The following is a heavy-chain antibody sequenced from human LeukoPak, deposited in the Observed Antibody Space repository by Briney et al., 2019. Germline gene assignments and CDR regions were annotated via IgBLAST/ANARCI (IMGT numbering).Heavy chain of an antibody. CDR1: GFIFSSYW. Sequence: SGGSLRLSCEASGFIFSSYWMHWVRQAPGKGLVWVSRINSDGSSTNYADSVKGRFTISRDNAKNTLYLQMNSLRAEDTAVYYCARVLLDYDFWSGYYLAYWGQGTLVTVSS. D-gene: IGHD3-3*01. J-gene: IGHJ4*02. CDR2: INSDGSST. CDR3: ARVLLDYDFWSGYYLAY. V-gene: IGHV3-74*01.